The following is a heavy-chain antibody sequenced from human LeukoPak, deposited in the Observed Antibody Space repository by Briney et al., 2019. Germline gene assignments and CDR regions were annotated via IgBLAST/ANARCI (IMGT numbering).Heavy chain of an antibody. J-gene: IGHJ3*02. V-gene: IGHV1-46*01. CDR2: INPSGGST. CDR3: ARSGIIVRGIIDTFDI. D-gene: IGHD3-10*01. CDR1: GYTFTGYY. Sequence: ASVKVSCKASGYTFTGYYMHWVRQAPGQGLEWMGLINPSGGSTRYAQKFQDRVAITADKSTSTAYMELSSLRSEDTAVYYCARSGIIVRGIIDTFDIWGQGTMVTVSS.